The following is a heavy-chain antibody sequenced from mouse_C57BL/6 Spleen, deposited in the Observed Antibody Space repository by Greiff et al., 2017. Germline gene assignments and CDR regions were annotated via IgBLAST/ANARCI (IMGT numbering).Heavy chain of an antibody. J-gene: IGHJ4*01. V-gene: IGHV1-53*01. CDR2: IIPSNGGT. CDR1: GYTFTSYW. CDR3: ARSKGFYDYDGEDYYAMDY. D-gene: IGHD2-4*01. Sequence: QVQLQQPGTELVKPGASVKLSCKASGYTFTSYWMHWVKQRPGQGLEWIGNIIPSNGGTNYNEKFKSKATLTVDKSSSTAYMQLSSLTSEDSAVYYCARSKGFYDYDGEDYYAMDYWGQGTSVTVSS.